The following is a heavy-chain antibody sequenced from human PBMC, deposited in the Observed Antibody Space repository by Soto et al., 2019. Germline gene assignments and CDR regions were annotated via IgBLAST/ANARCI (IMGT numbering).Heavy chain of an antibody. Sequence: QVQLVESGGGVVQPGRSLRLSCAASGFTFSSYGMHWVRQAPGKGLEWVAVISYDGSNKYYADSVKGRFTISRDNSKNALYLQMNSLRAEDTAVYDCAKGRYCISTICQLGDYWGQGTLVTVSS. V-gene: IGHV3-30*18. CDR2: ISYDGSNK. CDR1: GFTFSSYG. J-gene: IGHJ4*02. CDR3: AKGRYCISTICQLGDY. D-gene: IGHD2-2*01.